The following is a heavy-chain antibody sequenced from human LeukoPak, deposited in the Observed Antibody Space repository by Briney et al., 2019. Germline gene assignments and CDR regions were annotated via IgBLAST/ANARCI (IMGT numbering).Heavy chain of an antibody. V-gene: IGHV1-18*01. CDR1: GYTFTSYG. CDR3: ARVEAGTTVLEP. Sequence: ASVKVSCKASGYTFTSYGISWVRQAPGQGLEWMGWISAYNGNTNNAHKLKGRVIMTTDTSTSTAYMELRSLRSHDTAVYYCARVEAGTTVLEPSGQGTLVTVSS. J-gene: IGHJ5*02. CDR2: ISAYNGNT. D-gene: IGHD1-7*01.